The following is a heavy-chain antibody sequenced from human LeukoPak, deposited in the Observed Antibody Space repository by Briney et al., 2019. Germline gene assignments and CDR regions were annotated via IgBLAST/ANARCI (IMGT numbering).Heavy chain of an antibody. J-gene: IGHJ3*02. V-gene: IGHV3-21*01. CDR3: ARAGRGYDDAFDI. CDR1: GFTLSSYN. D-gene: IGHD5-12*01. Sequence: GGSLRLSCVASGFTLSSYNMNWVRQAPGKGLEWVSSISSSSSYIYHADSVKGRFTISRDNAKNSLYLQMNSLRAEDTAVYYCARAGRGYDDAFDIWGQGTMVTVSS. CDR2: ISSSSSYI.